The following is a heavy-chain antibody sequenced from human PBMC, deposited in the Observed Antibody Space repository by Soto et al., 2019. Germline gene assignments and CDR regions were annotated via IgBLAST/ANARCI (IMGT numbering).Heavy chain of an antibody. CDR1: GFSLTTSGVG. CDR3: AHMTPTVIWWFDP. CDR2: ICWYDDK. J-gene: IGHJ5*02. D-gene: IGHD4-17*01. Sequence: QITLKESGPTLVKPTQTLTLTCTFSGFSLTTSGVGVGWIRQPPGKALEWLALICWYDDKRYSPSLKSRLTITNDTSKHQVVLTMTNMYPAYTATYFCAHMTPTVIWWFDPGCQGTLVTVSS. V-gene: IGHV2-5*01.